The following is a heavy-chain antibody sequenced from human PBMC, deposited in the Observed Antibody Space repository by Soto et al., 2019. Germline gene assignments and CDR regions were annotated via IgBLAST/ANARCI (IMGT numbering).Heavy chain of an antibody. CDR2: IYYSGST. Sequence: PSETLSLTCTVSGGSISNYYWNWIRQSPGKGLEWIGYIYYSGSTNYNPSLKSRVTISVDTSKNQFSLKLSSVTAADTAVYYCARLYMVRGVIDYYYGMDVWGQGTTVTVSS. J-gene: IGHJ6*02. CDR3: ARLYMVRGVIDYYYGMDV. V-gene: IGHV4-59*08. D-gene: IGHD3-10*01. CDR1: GGSISNYY.